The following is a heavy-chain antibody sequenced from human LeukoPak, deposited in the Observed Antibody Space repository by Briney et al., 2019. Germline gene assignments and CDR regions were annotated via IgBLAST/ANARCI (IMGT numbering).Heavy chain of an antibody. CDR3: ATGVGRGGYYFSFDY. CDR2: FDPEDGET. V-gene: IGHV1-24*01. J-gene: IGHJ4*02. Sequence: ASVNVSCKVSGYTLTELSMHWVRQAPGKGLEWMGGFDPEDGETIYAQKFQGRVTMTEDTSTDTAYMELSSLRSEDTAVYYCATGVGRGGYYFSFDYWGQGTLVTVSS. CDR1: GYTLTELS. D-gene: IGHD3-22*01.